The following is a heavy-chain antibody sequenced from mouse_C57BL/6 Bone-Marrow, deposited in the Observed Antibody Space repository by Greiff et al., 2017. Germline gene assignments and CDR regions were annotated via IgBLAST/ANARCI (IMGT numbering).Heavy chain of an antibody. CDR1: GYTFTSYG. J-gene: IGHJ2*01. V-gene: IGHV1-81*01. CDR3: ARWDYDYGLFDY. Sequence: VQVVESGAELARPGASVKLSCKASGYTFTSYGISWVKQRTGQGLEWIGEIYPRSGNTYYNEKFKGKATLTADKSSSTAYMELRSLTSEDSAVYFCARWDYDYGLFDYWGQGTTLTVSS. D-gene: IGHD2-4*01. CDR2: IYPRSGNT.